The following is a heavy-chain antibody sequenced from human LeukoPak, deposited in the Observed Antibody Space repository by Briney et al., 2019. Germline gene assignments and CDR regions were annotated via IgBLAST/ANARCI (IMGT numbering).Heavy chain of an antibody. J-gene: IGHJ4*02. V-gene: IGHV1-18*01. D-gene: IGHD1-26*01. Sequence: GASVKVSCKASGYTFTSYGISWVRQAPEQGLEWMGWISAYNGNTNYAQKLQGRVTMTTDTSTSTAYMELRSLRSDDTAVYYCARDEQYSGSYLYYFDYWGQGTLVTVSS. CDR2: ISAYNGNT. CDR1: GYTFTSYG. CDR3: ARDEQYSGSYLYYFDY.